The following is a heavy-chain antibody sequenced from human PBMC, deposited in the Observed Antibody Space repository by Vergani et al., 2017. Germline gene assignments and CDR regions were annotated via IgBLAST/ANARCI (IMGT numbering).Heavy chain of an antibody. CDR3: AKVGRSEVAGTFGAFDI. D-gene: IGHD6-19*01. CDR2: LSASDRRT. J-gene: IGHJ3*02. V-gene: IGHV3-23*01. CDR1: GFTFIMHA. Sequence: EVQLLESGGDLVQPGGSLRLSCAASGFTFIMHAMRWVRQAPGKGLEWVSTLSASDRRTHYADSLKGRFTISRDISKNTLFLHMNSLRPEDTAGYYCAKVGRSEVAGTFGAFDIWGQGTMVTGSS.